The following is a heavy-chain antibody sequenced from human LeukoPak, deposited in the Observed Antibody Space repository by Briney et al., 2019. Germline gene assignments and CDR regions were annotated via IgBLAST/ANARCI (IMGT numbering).Heavy chain of an antibody. J-gene: IGHJ6*03. CDR2: ISSSSSTI. D-gene: IGHD4-17*01. V-gene: IGHV3-48*01. CDR1: GFTLSSYS. Sequence: SGGSLRLSCAASGFTLSSYSMNWVRQAPGKGLEWVSYISSSSSTIYYADSVKGRFTISRDNAKNSLYLQMNSLRAEDTAVYYCARDGGPYGDYTNYYYYYMDVWGKGTTVTVSS. CDR3: ARDGGPYGDYTNYYYYYMDV.